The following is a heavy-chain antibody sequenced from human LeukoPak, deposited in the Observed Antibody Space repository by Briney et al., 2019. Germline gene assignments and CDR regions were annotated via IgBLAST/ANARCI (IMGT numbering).Heavy chain of an antibody. D-gene: IGHD3-22*01. V-gene: IGHV3-9*01. CDR2: ISWNSGSI. J-gene: IGHJ4*02. CDR3: ARGFDEYYYDSSAYYDY. CDR1: GFTFDDYA. Sequence: GRSLRLSCAASGFTFDDYAMHWVRQAPGKGLEWVSGISWNSGSIGYADSVKGRFTISRDNAKNSLYLQMNSLRAEDTAVYYCARGFDEYYYDSSAYYDYWGQGTLVTVSS.